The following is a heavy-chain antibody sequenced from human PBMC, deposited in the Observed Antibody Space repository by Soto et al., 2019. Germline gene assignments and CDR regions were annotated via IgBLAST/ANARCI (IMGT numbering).Heavy chain of an antibody. J-gene: IGHJ6*03. CDR1: GYSFTSYW. CDR3: AGSGTDFWGCFYTGGYYYYYMDV. Sequence: GESLKISCKGSGYSFTSYWIGWVRQMPGKGLEWMGIIYPGDSDTRYSPSFQGQVTISADKSITTAYLQWSSLKASDIAMYYSAGSGTDFWGCFYTGGYYYYYMDVWGKGTTVTVSS. D-gene: IGHD3-3*01. CDR2: IYPGDSDT. V-gene: IGHV5-51*01.